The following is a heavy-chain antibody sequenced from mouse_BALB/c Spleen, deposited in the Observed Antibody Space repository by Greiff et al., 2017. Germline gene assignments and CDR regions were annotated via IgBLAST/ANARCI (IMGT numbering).Heavy chain of an antibody. D-gene: IGHD2-1*01. Sequence: VMLVESGPGLVAPSQSLSITCTVSGFSLTSYGVHWVRQPPGKGLEWLGVIWAGGSTNYNSALMSRLSISKDNSKSQVFLKMNSLQTDDTAMYYCARDLYYGKGYFDYWGQGTTLTVSS. J-gene: IGHJ2*01. CDR2: IWAGGST. V-gene: IGHV2-9*02. CDR3: ARDLYYGKGYFDY. CDR1: GFSLTSYG.